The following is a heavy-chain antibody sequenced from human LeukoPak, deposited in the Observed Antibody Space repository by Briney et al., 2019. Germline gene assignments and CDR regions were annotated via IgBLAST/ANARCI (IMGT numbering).Heavy chain of an antibody. J-gene: IGHJ3*01. Sequence: GGSLRLSCTASGFKFNLYAMTWVRQAPGKGLEWVSTIYDPSTKYHADSVKGRLTISRDDSKNTLFMQMNSLRVDDTALSFSAKDAISGNSRYDFFDVWGQGTMVIVS. CDR1: GFKFNLYA. D-gene: IGHD3-9*01. CDR2: IYDPSTK. CDR3: AKDAISGNSRYDFFDV. V-gene: IGHV3-23*01.